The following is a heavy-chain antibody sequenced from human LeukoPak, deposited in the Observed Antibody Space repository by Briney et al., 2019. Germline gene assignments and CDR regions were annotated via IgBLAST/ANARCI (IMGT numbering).Heavy chain of an antibody. CDR3: ATGTWVQLWLLDY. Sequence: ASVKVSCKASGYTFSDYYMHWVRQAPGQGLEWMGWINPDSGGTNYAQKFQGRVTMTRDTSITTAYMELSRLKSDDTAVYYCATGTWVQLWLLDYWGQGTLVTVSS. D-gene: IGHD5-18*01. CDR2: INPDSGGT. CDR1: GYTFSDYY. V-gene: IGHV1-2*02. J-gene: IGHJ4*02.